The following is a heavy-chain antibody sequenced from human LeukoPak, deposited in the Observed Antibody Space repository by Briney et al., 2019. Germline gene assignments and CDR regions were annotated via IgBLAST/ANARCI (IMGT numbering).Heavy chain of an antibody. CDR1: GFTFSSYG. V-gene: IGHV3-30*18. J-gene: IGHJ4*02. D-gene: IGHD3-10*01. CDR2: ISYDGSNK. CDR3: AKAATGVLWFGEFEFDY. Sequence: GGSLRLSCAASGFTFSSYGMHWVRQAPGKGLEWVAVISYDGSNKYYADSVKGRFTISRDNSKNTLYLQMNSLRAEDTAVYYCAKAATGVLWFGEFEFDYWGQGTLVTVSS.